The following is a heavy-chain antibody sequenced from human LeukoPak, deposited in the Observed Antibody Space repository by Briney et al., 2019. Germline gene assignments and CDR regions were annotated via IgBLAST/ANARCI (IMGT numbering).Heavy chain of an antibody. CDR1: DDSITIYY. D-gene: IGHD2-15*01. CDR2: IDHTGIT. V-gene: IGHV4-59*01. J-gene: IGHJ6*03. Sequence: SETLSLTCTVSDDSITIYYWSWIRQPPGKGLEWIGYIDHTGITNYNPSLNSRVTISRDTSKNHFSLELSSATAADTAVYYCARSVEGYCRGGSCYYYSYYMDVWGKGTTVTVSS. CDR3: ARSVEGYCRGGSCYYYSYYMDV.